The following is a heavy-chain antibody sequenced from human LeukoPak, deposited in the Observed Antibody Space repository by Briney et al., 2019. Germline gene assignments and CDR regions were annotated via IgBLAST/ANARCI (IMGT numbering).Heavy chain of an antibody. D-gene: IGHD6-6*01. Sequence: PGRSLRLSCAASGFTFSNYGMHWVRQAPGKGLEWVAVIYYDGSNKYYADSVKGRFTVSRDNSKNTLYLQMNSLRAEDTAVYYRARGSSRAASKRFGMDVWGQGTTVTVSS. CDR1: GFTFSNYG. J-gene: IGHJ6*02. V-gene: IGHV3-33*01. CDR2: IYYDGSNK. CDR3: ARGSSRAASKRFGMDV.